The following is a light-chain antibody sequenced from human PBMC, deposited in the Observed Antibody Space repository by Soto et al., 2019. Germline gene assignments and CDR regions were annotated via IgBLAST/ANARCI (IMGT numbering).Light chain of an antibody. Sequence: DIQLTQSPSFLSASVGDRVTITCRASQGISYFLAWYQQKPGKAPKLLMYDASTLQSGVPLRFSGSGSGTEFTIRISGLQPEESATYYCQQLHSYPRTFGQGTKLEIK. CDR3: QQLHSYPRT. V-gene: IGKV1-9*01. J-gene: IGKJ2*01. CDR2: DAS. CDR1: QGISYF.